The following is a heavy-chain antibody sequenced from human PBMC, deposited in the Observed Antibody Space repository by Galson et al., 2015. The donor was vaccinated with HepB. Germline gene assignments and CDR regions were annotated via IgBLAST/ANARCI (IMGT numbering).Heavy chain of an antibody. Sequence: SVKVSCKASGYTFTSYAMHWVRQAPGQRLEWMGWINAGNGNTKYSQKFQGRVTITRDTSASTAYMELSSLRSEDTAVYYCARVLRQWRADAFDIWGQGTMVTVSS. V-gene: IGHV1-3*01. J-gene: IGHJ3*02. CDR1: GYTFTSYA. CDR3: ARVLRQWRADAFDI. CDR2: INAGNGNT. D-gene: IGHD2/OR15-2a*01.